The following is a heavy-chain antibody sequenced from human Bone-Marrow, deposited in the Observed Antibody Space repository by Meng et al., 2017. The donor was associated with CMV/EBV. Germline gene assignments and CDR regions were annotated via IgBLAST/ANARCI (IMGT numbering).Heavy chain of an antibody. V-gene: IGHV3-7*01. Sequence: GQSLNISCAASGFTFSSYWTSWVRQAPGKGLEWVANIKQDGSEKYYVDSVKGRFTISRDNAENSLYLQMNSQRAEDTALYYCAREINLAGAGEDYFDYWGQGTLVTVSS. J-gene: IGHJ4*02. D-gene: IGHD6-13*01. CDR3: AREINLAGAGEDYFDY. CDR2: IKQDGSEK. CDR1: GFTFSSYW.